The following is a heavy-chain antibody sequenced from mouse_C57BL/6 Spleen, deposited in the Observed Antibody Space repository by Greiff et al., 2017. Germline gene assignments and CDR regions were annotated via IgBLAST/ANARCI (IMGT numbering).Heavy chain of an antibody. Sequence: EVKLQESGPGLVKPSQSLSLTCSVTGYSITSGYYWNWIRQFPGNKLEWMGYISYDGSNNYNSSLKNRISITRDTSKNQFFLKLNSVTTEDTATYYCARGRDGYYNYWGQGTTLTVSS. CDR1: GYSITSGYY. CDR2: ISYDGSN. J-gene: IGHJ2*01. V-gene: IGHV3-6*01. CDR3: ARGRDGYYNY. D-gene: IGHD2-3*01.